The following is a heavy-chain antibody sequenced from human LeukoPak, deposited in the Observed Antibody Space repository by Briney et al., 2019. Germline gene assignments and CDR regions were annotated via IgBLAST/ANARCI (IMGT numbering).Heavy chain of an antibody. D-gene: IGHD6-13*01. Sequence: GASVKVSCKASGYTFTGDYMHWVRQAPGQGLEWMGWINPNSGDTKYAQKFQGRVTMTRDTSISTAYMELTRLRSDDSAVYYCARGETEETGTRPDAFDIWGQGTMVTVSS. CDR1: GYTFTGDY. CDR3: ARGETEETGTRPDAFDI. CDR2: INPNSGDT. V-gene: IGHV1-2*02. J-gene: IGHJ3*02.